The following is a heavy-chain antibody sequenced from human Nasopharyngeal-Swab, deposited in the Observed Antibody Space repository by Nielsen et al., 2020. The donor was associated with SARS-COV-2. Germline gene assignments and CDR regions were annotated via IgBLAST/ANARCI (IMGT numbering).Heavy chain of an antibody. D-gene: IGHD4-17*01. CDR1: GFTFSSYG. V-gene: IGHV3-33*01. J-gene: IGHJ4*02. Sequence: GKSLKISCAASGFTFSSYGMHWVRQAPGKGLEWVAVIWYDGSNKYYADSVKGRFTISRDNSKHTLYLQMNSLRAEDTAVYYCARENDYADEYYFDYWGQGTLVTVSS. CDR2: IWYDGSNK. CDR3: ARENDYADEYYFDY.